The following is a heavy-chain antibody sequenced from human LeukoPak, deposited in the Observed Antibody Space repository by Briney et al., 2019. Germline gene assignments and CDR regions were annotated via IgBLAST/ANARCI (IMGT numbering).Heavy chain of an antibody. D-gene: IGHD6-13*01. CDR2: IYDSGST. CDR1: GGSISSYY. Sequence: SETLSLTCTVSGGSISSYYWSWIRRPPGKGLEWIGYIYDSGSTNYNPSLKSRVTISVDTSKNQFSLKLRSVTAADTAVYFCAAQVIAAAAPSDFWGQGAPVTVSS. J-gene: IGHJ4*02. CDR3: AAQVIAAAAPSDF. V-gene: IGHV4-59*08.